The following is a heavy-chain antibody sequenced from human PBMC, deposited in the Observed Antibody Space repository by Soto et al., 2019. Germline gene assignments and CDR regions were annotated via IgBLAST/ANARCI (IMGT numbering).Heavy chain of an antibody. CDR3: ASTIAARRAY. CDR1: GGSFSGYY. Sequence: KTSETLSLTCAVYGGSFSGYYWSWIRQPPGKGLEWIGEINHSGSTNYNPSLKSRVTISVDTSKNQFSLKLSSVTAADTAVYYCASTIAARRAYWGQGTLVTVSS. V-gene: IGHV4-34*01. D-gene: IGHD6-6*01. CDR2: INHSGST. J-gene: IGHJ4*02.